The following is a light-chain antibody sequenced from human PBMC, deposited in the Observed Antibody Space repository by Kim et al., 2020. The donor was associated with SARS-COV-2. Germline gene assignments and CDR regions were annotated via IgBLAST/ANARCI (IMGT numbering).Light chain of an antibody. CDR2: AAS. CDR1: QSISSY. Sequence: SASVGDRVTITCRASQSISSYLNWYQQKPGKAPKLLIYAASSLQSGVPSRFSGSGSGTDFTLTISSLQPEDFATYYCQQSYRTPRTFGQGTKVEI. J-gene: IGKJ1*01. CDR3: QQSYRTPRT. V-gene: IGKV1-39*01.